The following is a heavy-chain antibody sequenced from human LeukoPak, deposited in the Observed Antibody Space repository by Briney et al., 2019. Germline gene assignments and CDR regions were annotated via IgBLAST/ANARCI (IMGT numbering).Heavy chain of an antibody. V-gene: IGHV3-7*01. D-gene: IGHD1-26*01. Sequence: GGSLRLSCAASGFTFANSWMAWVRQAPGKGLEWVANIKQDGSTKHYADSLKGRFTTSRDNPKNSLFLQMNNLRADDTAIYYCTRDTIGSLDYWGQGILVTVAS. CDR1: GFTFANSW. CDR2: IKQDGSTK. CDR3: TRDTIGSLDY. J-gene: IGHJ4*02.